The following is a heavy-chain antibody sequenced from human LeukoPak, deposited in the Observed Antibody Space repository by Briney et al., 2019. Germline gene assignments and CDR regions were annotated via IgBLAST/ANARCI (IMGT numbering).Heavy chain of an antibody. V-gene: IGHV3-74*01. CDR1: GFIFSSYW. D-gene: IGHD3-3*01. Sequence: GRSLRLSCAASGFIFSSYWMHWFRQGPGKGLVWVSRISTDGSSTSYADSVKGRFTISRDNAKNSLYLQMNSLRAEDTAVYYCARDYDFWSGYPDAFDIWGQGTMVTVSS. CDR3: ARDYDFWSGYPDAFDI. CDR2: ISTDGSST. J-gene: IGHJ3*02.